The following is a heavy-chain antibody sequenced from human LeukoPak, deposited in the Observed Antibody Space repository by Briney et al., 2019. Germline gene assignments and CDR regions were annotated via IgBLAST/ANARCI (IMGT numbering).Heavy chain of an antibody. J-gene: IGHJ4*02. Sequence: ASVKVSCKASGYAFTNYGITWVRQAPGQGFEWLGWISTFNGNTNYAQKLQDRVTMTTDTSTNTAYLELRSLRSDDTAVYYCARRHLIGNGYFDHWGQGTLVTVSS. CDR1: GYAFTNYG. CDR3: ARRHLIGNGYFDH. V-gene: IGHV1-18*01. CDR2: ISTFNGNT. D-gene: IGHD4-23*01.